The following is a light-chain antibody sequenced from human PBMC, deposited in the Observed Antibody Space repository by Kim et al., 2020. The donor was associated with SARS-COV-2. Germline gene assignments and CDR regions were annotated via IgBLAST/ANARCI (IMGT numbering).Light chain of an antibody. CDR1: QGIDNH. Sequence: ASVGDRVSVTCRTSQGIDNHLAWYQQKPGKAPKLLIFAASTLQGGVPSRFSGSGSGTEFTLTVSSLQPEDFAIYYCQQLNTYPWTFGQGTKVDIK. J-gene: IGKJ1*01. CDR3: QQLNTYPWT. CDR2: AAS. V-gene: IGKV1-9*01.